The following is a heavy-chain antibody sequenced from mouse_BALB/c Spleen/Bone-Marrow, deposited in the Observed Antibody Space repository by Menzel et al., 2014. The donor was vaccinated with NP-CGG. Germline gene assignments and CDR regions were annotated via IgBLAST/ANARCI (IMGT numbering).Heavy chain of an antibody. Sequence: VQLQQSGPELVKPGASVKMSCKASGYTFTSYVMHWVKQKPGQGLEWIGNINPYNDNTNYNEKFKGKATLTPDKSSSTAYMELSSLTSEDSAVYYCARSLYGYDWYFDVWGAGTTVTVSS. CDR2: INPYNDNT. V-gene: IGHV1-14*01. J-gene: IGHJ1*01. CDR1: GYTFTSYV. CDR3: ARSLYGYDWYFDV. D-gene: IGHD2-2*01.